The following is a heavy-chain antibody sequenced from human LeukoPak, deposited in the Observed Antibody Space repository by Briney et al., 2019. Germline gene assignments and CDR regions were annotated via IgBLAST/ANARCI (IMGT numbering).Heavy chain of an antibody. V-gene: IGHV3-43*01. CDR2: ISWDGGST. J-gene: IGHJ4*02. CDR1: GFTFDDYT. D-gene: IGHD6-6*01. Sequence: GGSLRLSCAASGFTFDDYTMHWVRQAPGKGLEWVSLISWDGGSTYYADSVKGRFTISRDNSKNSLYLQMNSLRTEDTALYYCAKGGSSSGGEEKFDYWGQGTLVTVSS. CDR3: AKGGSSSGGEEKFDY.